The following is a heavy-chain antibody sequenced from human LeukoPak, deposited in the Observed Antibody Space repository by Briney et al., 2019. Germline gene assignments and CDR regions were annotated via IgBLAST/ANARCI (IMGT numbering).Heavy chain of an antibody. V-gene: IGHV4-30-2*06. CDR1: GGSVGGAGQS. J-gene: IGHJ5*02. D-gene: IGHD4-17*01. Sequence: SETLSLTCAVSGGSVGGAGQSWSWIRQSPGKALEWIAYTFYSGSTYYNPSLKSRVTILIDTSKNQFSLKLSSVTVADTAVYYCARGPYLGDSNNWFDPWGPGTLVTVSS. CDR3: ARGPYLGDSNNWFDP. CDR2: TFYSGST.